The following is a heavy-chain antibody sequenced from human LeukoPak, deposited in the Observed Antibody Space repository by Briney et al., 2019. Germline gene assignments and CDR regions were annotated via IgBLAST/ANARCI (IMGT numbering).Heavy chain of an antibody. CDR1: GYTFTDYY. Sequence: GASVKVSCKASGYTFTDYYMHWVRQAPGQGLEWMGIINPSGGSTSYVQKFQGRVTMTRDMSKSTVYMELSSLRSEDTSVYYCARSFGASQQYSSSWYYYYMDVWGKGTAVTVSS. J-gene: IGHJ6*03. V-gene: IGHV1-46*01. CDR3: ARSFGASQQYSSSWYYYYMDV. D-gene: IGHD6-13*01. CDR2: INPSGGST.